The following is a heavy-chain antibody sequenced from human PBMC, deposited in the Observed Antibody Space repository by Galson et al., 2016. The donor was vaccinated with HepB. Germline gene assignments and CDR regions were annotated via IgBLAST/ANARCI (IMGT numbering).Heavy chain of an antibody. J-gene: IGHJ4*02. D-gene: IGHD5-24*01. CDR3: ARQSQMARTVFDY. V-gene: IGHV3-7*01. Sequence: SLRLSCAASGFTFSNYWMSWVRQTPGNGLEWVANIKQDGSAIYHVDFVKGRFTISRDNAKTSLFLQMNSLRAEDTAVYYCARQSQMARTVFDYWGQGTLVTVSS. CDR1: GFTFSNYW. CDR2: IKQDGSAI.